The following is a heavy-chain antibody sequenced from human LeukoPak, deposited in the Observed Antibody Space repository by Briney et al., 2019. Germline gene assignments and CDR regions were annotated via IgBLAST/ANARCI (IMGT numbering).Heavy chain of an antibody. J-gene: IGHJ4*02. Sequence: GGSLRLSCAASGFTFSSYEMNWVRQAPGKGLEWVSYISSSGSTIYYADSVKGRFTISRDNAKNSLYLQMNSLRAEDTAVYYCARANYYGSGHYDYWGQGTLVTVSS. D-gene: IGHD3-10*01. CDR2: ISSSGSTI. V-gene: IGHV3-48*03. CDR1: GFTFSSYE. CDR3: ARANYYGSGHYDY.